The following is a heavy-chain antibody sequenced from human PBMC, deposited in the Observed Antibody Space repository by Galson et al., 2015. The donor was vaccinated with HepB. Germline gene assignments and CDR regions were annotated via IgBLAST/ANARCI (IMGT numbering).Heavy chain of an antibody. D-gene: IGHD3-22*01. J-gene: IGHJ3*02. CDR1: GGSISSGSYY. CDR3: ARSYDSSGYYWADAFDI. Sequence: TLSLTCTVSGGSISSGSYYWSWIRQPAGKGLEWIGRIYTSGSTNYNPSLKSRVTMSVDTSKNQFSPKLSSVTAADTAVYYCARSYDSSGYYWADAFDIWGQGTMVTVSS. V-gene: IGHV4-61*02. CDR2: IYTSGST.